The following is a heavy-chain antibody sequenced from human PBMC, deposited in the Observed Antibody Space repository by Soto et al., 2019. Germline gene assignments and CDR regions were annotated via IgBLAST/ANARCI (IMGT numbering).Heavy chain of an antibody. CDR3: VRVPAAILLRGRYYYYYGMDV. Sequence: SETLSLTCTVSGGSISSSSYYWGWIRQPPGKGLEWIGSIYYSGSTYYNPSLKSRVTISVDTSKNQFSLKLSSVTAADTAVYYCVRVPAAILLRGRYYYYYGMDVWGQGTTVTVSS. CDR2: IYYSGST. D-gene: IGHD2-2*02. V-gene: IGHV4-39*01. CDR1: GGSISSSSYY. J-gene: IGHJ6*02.